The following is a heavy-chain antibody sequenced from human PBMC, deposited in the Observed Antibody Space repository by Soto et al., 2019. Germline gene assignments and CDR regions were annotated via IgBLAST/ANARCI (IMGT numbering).Heavy chain of an antibody. CDR2: ISPWKGNT. J-gene: IGHJ4*02. CDR3: ARDLDPSGSYYTDY. CDR1: GYNFMPYG. V-gene: IGHV1-18*04. D-gene: IGHD3-10*01. Sequence: ASVKVSCKASGYNFMPYGVNWVRQAPGQGLEWMGWISPWKGNTNYAQSFQGRVTMTTDTSTSTAYMELRSLTSDDTAVYYCARDLDPSGSYYTDYWGQGTLVTVSS.